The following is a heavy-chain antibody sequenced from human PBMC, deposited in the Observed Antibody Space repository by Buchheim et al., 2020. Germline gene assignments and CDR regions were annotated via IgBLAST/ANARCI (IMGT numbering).Heavy chain of an antibody. CDR2: IIPIFGTA. D-gene: IGHD3-22*01. Sequence: QVQLVQSGAEVKKPGSSVKVSCKASGGTFSSYAISWVRQAPGQGLEWMGGIIPIFGTANYAQKFQGRVTITADKSTSTAYMELSSLRSEDTAAYYCARGHYYDSSGYYREYYYYYYGMDVWGQGTT. J-gene: IGHJ6*02. CDR3: ARGHYYDSSGYYREYYYYYYGMDV. V-gene: IGHV1-69*06. CDR1: GGTFSSYA.